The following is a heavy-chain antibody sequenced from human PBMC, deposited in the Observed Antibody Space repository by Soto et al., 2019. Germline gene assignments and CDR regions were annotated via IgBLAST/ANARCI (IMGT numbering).Heavy chain of an antibody. D-gene: IGHD2-15*01. CDR1: GFTFSSYA. CDR2: ISGSGGST. CDR3: ATHQGYCSGGSCYSYFDY. V-gene: IGHV3-23*01. J-gene: IGHJ4*02. Sequence: EVQLLESGGGLVQPGGSLRLSCAASGFTFSSYAMSWVRQAPGKGLEWVSAISGSGGSTYYADSVKGRFTISRDNSKNTLSLQMNSLRAEDTAVYYCATHQGYCSGGSCYSYFDYWGQGTLFTVSS.